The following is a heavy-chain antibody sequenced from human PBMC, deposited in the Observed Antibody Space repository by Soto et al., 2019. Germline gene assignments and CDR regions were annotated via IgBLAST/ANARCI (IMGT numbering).Heavy chain of an antibody. V-gene: IGHV1-8*01. CDR1: GGTFTSYD. D-gene: IGHD2-2*03. J-gene: IGHJ6*03. CDR3: ARGLRGYCSSTSSYYYMDV. Sequence: ASVKVSCKASGGTFTSYDINWVRQATGQGLEWMGWMNPNSGNTGYAQKFQGRVTMTRNTSISTAYMELSSLRSEDTAVYYCARGLRGYCSSTSSYYYMDVWGKGTTVTVSS. CDR2: MNPNSGNT.